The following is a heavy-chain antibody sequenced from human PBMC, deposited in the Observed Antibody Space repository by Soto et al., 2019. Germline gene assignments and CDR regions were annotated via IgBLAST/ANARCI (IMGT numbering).Heavy chain of an antibody. V-gene: IGHV3-23*01. J-gene: IGHJ6*02. CDR2: ISGSGGST. D-gene: IGHD4-17*01. Sequence: GSLRLSCAASGFTFSSYAMSWVRQAPGKGLEWVSAISGSGGSTYYADSVKGRFTISRDNSKNTLYLQMNSLRAEDTAVYYCAKDQGDYGDYRAYYYYGMDVWGQGTTVTVSS. CDR1: GFTFSSYA. CDR3: AKDQGDYGDYRAYYYYGMDV.